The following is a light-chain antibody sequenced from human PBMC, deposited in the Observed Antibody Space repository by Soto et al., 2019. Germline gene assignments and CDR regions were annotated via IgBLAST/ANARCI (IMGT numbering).Light chain of an antibody. CDR3: QQSYSTPRT. CDR2: AAS. V-gene: IGKV1-39*01. CDR1: QSISSY. Sequence: IQMTQSPSSLSACVGDRVTITCRASQSISSYLNWYQQKPGKAPKLLIYAASSLQSGVPSRFSGSGSGTDFTLTISSLRPEDFATYYCQQSYSTPRTFGQGTKADIK. J-gene: IGKJ1*01.